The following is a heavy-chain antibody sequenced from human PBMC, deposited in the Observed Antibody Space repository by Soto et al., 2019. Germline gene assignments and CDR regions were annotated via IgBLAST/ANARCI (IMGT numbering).Heavy chain of an antibody. D-gene: IGHD3-10*01. Sequence: QVQLQESGPGLVKPSETLSLTCTVSGDSISTYYWSWIRQPPGKGLEWIGYIYYSGSTNYNPAPKSRVAISVDTPKHEFYLKLGPVTAADTAVYYCARFRRGSPNGMDVWCQGTTVTVFS. CDR3: ARFRRGSPNGMDV. CDR2: IYYSGST. CDR1: GDSISTYY. V-gene: IGHV4-59*01. J-gene: IGHJ6*02.